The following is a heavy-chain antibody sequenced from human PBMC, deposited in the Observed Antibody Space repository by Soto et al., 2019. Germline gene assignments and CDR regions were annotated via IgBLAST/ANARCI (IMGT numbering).Heavy chain of an antibody. CDR3: WREPPAKDRGVIIRDKNWFDP. CDR1: GFTFSSYA. V-gene: IGHV3-30-3*01. Sequence: PGGSLRLSCAASGFTFSSYAMHWVRQAPGKGLEWVAVISHDGSIKYYADSVKGRFTISTDNSKNTLYLQMTSLRAEDTAVYYCWREPPAKDRGVIIRDKNWFDPWGQGTLVTVSS. J-gene: IGHJ5*02. D-gene: IGHD3-10*01. CDR2: ISHDGSIK.